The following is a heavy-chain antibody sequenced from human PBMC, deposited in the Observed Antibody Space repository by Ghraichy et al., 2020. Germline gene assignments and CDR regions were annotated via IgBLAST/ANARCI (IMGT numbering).Heavy chain of an antibody. CDR3: ARATDSNWGSGCDY. CDR1: GFTFSSYG. J-gene: IGHJ4*02. Sequence: GGSLRLSCAASGFTFSSYGMHWVRQAPGKGLEWVAVIWYDGSNKYYADSVKGRFTISRDNSKNTLYLQMNSLRAEDTAVYYCARATDSNWGSGCDYWGQGTLVTVSS. V-gene: IGHV3-33*01. D-gene: IGHD7-27*01. CDR2: IWYDGSNK.